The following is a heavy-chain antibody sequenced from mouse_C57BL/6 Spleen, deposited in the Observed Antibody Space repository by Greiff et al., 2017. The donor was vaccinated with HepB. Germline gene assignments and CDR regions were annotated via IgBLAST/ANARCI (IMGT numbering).Heavy chain of an antibody. J-gene: IGHJ4*01. D-gene: IGHD2-5*01. CDR2: IYPGDGDT. CDR1: GYAFSSYW. CDR3: ANSNYYAMDY. V-gene: IGHV1-80*01. Sequence: VQLQQSGAALVKPGASVKISCKASGYAFSSYWMNWVKQRPGKGLEWIGQIYPGDGDTNSNGKFKGKATLTADKSSSTAYMQLSSLTSEDSAVYFCANSNYYAMDYWGQGTSVTVSS.